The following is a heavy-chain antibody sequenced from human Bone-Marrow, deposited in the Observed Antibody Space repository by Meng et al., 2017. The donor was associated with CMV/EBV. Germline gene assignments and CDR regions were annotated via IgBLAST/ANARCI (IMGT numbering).Heavy chain of an antibody. D-gene: IGHD3-10*01. CDR2: INHRRNT. V-gene: IGHV4-34*01. Sequence: GSLRLSCAASGFTFSSYSMNWVRQAPGKGLEWIGEINHRRNTNYNPYLKGRVTITVDTSKIQFSLILNSVTAADTALYYCAGDSGWQPGGYWGQGNLVTVSS. CDR3: AGDSGWQPGGY. CDR1: GFTFSSYS. J-gene: IGHJ4*02.